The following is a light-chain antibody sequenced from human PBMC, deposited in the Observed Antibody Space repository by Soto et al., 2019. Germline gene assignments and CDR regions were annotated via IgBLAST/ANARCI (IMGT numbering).Light chain of an antibody. CDR1: QSISDK. CDR3: QQYNNWPPT. CDR2: GAS. J-gene: IGKJ5*01. V-gene: IGKV3-15*01. Sequence: EIVLTQSPATLSLSPGERATLSCRASQSISDKLAWYQQKPGQAPRLLIYGASTRAPGIPARFSGSGSGTELTLTISSLQSDDFAVYHCQQYNNWPPTFGHGTRLEIK.